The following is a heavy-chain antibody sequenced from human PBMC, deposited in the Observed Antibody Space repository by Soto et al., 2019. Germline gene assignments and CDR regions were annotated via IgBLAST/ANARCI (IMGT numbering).Heavy chain of an antibody. Sequence: SVKVSCKASGGTFSSYAISWVRQAPGQGLEWMGGIIPIYGTANYAQKFQGRVTITADESTSTAYMELSSLRSEDTAVYYCAKTSGYYYSDFDYWGQGTLVTVSS. D-gene: IGHD5-12*01. V-gene: IGHV1-69*13. CDR2: IIPIYGTA. CDR3: AKTSGYYYSDFDY. J-gene: IGHJ4*02. CDR1: GGTFSSYA.